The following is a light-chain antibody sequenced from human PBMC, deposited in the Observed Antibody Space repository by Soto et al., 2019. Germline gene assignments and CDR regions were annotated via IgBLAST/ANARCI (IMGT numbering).Light chain of an antibody. V-gene: IGKV1-5*03. Sequence: DILMTQSPSTLSASVGDRVTITCRASQSISIWLAWYQQKPGKAPNLLIYKTSSLETGVPSRFSGSGSGTEFTLTISSLQPDDFATYYCQHWHDYSWTFGQGTKVEVK. CDR1: QSISIW. CDR2: KTS. J-gene: IGKJ1*01. CDR3: QHWHDYSWT.